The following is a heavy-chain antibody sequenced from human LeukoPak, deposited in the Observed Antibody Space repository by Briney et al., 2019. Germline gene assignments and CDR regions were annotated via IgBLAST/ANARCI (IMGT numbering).Heavy chain of an antibody. CDR1: GGSIHSYY. V-gene: IGHV4-59*01. CDR2: IYYTGST. CDR3: ARDPPGSGSFLDN. D-gene: IGHD3-10*01. J-gene: IGHJ4*02. Sequence: SETLSLTCTVSGGSIHSYYWGWIRQPPGRGLEYIGYIYYTGSTNYNPSLKSRVTISVDMSKNQFSLKLSSVTAADTAVYYCARDPPGSGSFLDNWGQGTLVTVSS.